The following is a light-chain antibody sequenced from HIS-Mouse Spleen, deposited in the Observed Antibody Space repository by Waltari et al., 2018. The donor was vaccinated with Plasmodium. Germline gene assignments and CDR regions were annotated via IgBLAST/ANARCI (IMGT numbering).Light chain of an antibody. Sequence: EIVMTQSPATRSVSPGERATLSCRASQCVSSNLAWYQQKPGQAPRLLIYGASTRATGIPARFSGSGSGTEFTLTISSLQSEDFAVYYCQQYNNWSFTFGPGTKVDIK. CDR2: GAS. V-gene: IGKV3-15*01. CDR3: QQYNNWSFT. CDR1: QCVSSN. J-gene: IGKJ3*01.